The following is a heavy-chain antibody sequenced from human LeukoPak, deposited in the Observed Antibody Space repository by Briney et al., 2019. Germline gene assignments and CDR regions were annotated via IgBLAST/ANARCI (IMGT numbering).Heavy chain of an antibody. Sequence: GGSLRLSCAASGFTFGSYGMHWVRQAPGKGLEWVALISYDGSSKYYADSVKGRFTISRDNSKSTLNLQMSSLRAGDTAVYYCARMFVSYAMDVWGEGTTVTVSS. CDR3: ARMFVSYAMDV. D-gene: IGHD3-10*02. V-gene: IGHV3-30*03. CDR1: GFTFGSYG. CDR2: ISYDGSSK. J-gene: IGHJ6*04.